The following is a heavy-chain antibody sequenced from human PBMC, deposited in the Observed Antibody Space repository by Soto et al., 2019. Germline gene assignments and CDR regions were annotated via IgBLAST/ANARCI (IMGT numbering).Heavy chain of an antibody. V-gene: IGHV1-69*12. D-gene: IGHD5-12*01. CDR3: ARDREGSGYDFNYYYGMDV. CDR1: GGTFSSYA. Sequence: QVQLVQSGAEVKKPGSSVKVSCKASGGTFSSYAISWVRQAPGQGLEWMGGIIPIFGTANYAQKLQCRVTITADESTSTAYMELSSLRSEDTAVYYCARDREGSGYDFNYYYGMDVWGQGTTVTVSS. J-gene: IGHJ6*02. CDR2: IIPIFGTA.